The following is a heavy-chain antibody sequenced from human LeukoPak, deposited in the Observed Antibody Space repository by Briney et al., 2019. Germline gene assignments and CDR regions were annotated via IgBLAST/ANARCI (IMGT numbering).Heavy chain of an antibody. V-gene: IGHV4-61*02. D-gene: IGHD6-6*01. CDR1: GGSISSGSYY. J-gene: IGHJ5*02. CDR2: IYTSGST. Sequence: TSETLSLTCTVSGGSISSGSYYWSWIRQPAGKGLEWIGRIYTSGSTNYNPSLKSRVTISVDTSKNQFSLKLSSVTAADTAVYYCARGVKGSNEKQNWFDPWGQGTLVTVSS. CDR3: ARGVKGSNEKQNWFDP.